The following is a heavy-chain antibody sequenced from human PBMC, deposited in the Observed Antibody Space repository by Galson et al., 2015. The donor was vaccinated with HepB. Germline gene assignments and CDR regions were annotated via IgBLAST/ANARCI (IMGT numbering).Heavy chain of an antibody. V-gene: IGHV3-33*01. CDR1: GFTFSSYG. Sequence: SLRLSCAASGFTFSSYGMHWVRQAPGKGLEWVAVIWYDGSNKYYADSVKGRFTISRDNSKNTLYLQMNSLRAEDTAVYYCARDQQKMGNIVGATLGFDYWGQGTLVTVSS. CDR3: ARDQQKMGNIVGATLGFDY. D-gene: IGHD1-26*01. J-gene: IGHJ4*02. CDR2: IWYDGSNK.